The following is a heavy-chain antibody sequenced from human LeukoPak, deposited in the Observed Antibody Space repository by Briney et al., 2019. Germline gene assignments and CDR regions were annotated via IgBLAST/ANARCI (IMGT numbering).Heavy chain of an antibody. Sequence: SETLSLTCAVYGGSFSGYYWSWIRQPPGKGLEWIGEINHSGSTNYNPSLKRRVTISVDTSKNQFSLKLSSVTAADTAVYYCATSSLSLPRYLGQGTLVTVSS. V-gene: IGHV4-34*01. CDR1: GGSFSGYY. CDR2: INHSGST. J-gene: IGHJ4*02. D-gene: IGHD6-6*01. CDR3: ATSSLSLPRY.